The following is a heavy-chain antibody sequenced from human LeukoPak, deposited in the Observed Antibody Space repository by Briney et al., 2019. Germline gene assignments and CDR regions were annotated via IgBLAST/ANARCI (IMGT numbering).Heavy chain of an antibody. V-gene: IGHV1-69*13. CDR2: IIPIFGTA. CDR1: GGTFSSYA. CDR3: AREAFVVVPAADYYYYGMDV. Sequence: ASVNVSCKASGGTFSSYAISWVRQAPGQVLEWMGGIIPIFGTANYAQKFQGRVTISADESTSTAYMELSSLRSEDTAVYYCAREAFVVVPAADYYYYGMDVWGKGTTVTVSS. D-gene: IGHD2-2*01. J-gene: IGHJ6*04.